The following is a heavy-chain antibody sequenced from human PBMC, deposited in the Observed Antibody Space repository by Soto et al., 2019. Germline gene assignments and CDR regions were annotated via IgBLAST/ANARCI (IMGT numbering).Heavy chain of an antibody. J-gene: IGHJ6*02. V-gene: IGHV1-18*01. CDR3: AREPGSGWQSDGYYGMDV. Sequence: GASVKVSCKASGYTFTSYGISWVRQAPGQGLEWMGWISTYNGNTNYAQMLQGRVTMTTDTSTSTAYTEMRSLRSDDTAVYYCAREPGSGWQSDGYYGMDVWGQGTKVTVS. D-gene: IGHD6-19*01. CDR2: ISTYNGNT. CDR1: GYTFTSYG.